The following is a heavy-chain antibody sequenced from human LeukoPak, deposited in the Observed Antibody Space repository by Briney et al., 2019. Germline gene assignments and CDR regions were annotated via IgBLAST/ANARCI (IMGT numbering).Heavy chain of an antibody. CDR3: ARDFLDY. CDR1: GFTFTNYA. CDR2: IKQDGSEK. D-gene: IGHD1-1*01. J-gene: IGHJ4*02. Sequence: PGGSLRLSCVASGFTFTNYAMTWVRQAPGKGLEWVANIKQDGSEKYYVDSVKGRFTISRDNAKNSLYLQMNSLRAEDTAVYYCARDFLDYWGQGTLVTVSS. V-gene: IGHV3-7*01.